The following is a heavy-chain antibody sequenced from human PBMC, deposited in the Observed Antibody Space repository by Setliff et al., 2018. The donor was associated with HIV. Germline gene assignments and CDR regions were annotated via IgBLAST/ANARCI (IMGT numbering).Heavy chain of an antibody. V-gene: IGHV4-59*08. J-gene: IGHJ4*02. D-gene: IGHD2-21*02. Sequence: SEALSLTCTVSGGLINSHYWNWIRQAPGKGLEWIGCVYYRGGVTYNPSLSSRVTISVDTSKNQFSLSLSSVTAGDTAIYFCARTSRLHPFDYWGQGKLVTVSS. CDR1: GGLINSHY. CDR3: ARTSRLHPFDY. CDR2: VYYRGGV.